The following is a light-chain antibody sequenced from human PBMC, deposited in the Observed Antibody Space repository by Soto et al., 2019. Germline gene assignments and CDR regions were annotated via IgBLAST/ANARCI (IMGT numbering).Light chain of an antibody. CDR1: QTISSW. CDR2: KAS. V-gene: IGKV1-5*03. J-gene: IGKJ2*01. CDR3: QQYDNYSS. Sequence: DIQMTQSPSTLSASVRDRVTITCRASQTISSWLAWFQQRPGRAPKFLIYKASSLKNGVPLRFSGSGSGTQFTLTNSSLQPDDFANYYSQQYDNYSSFGQGTKVDIK.